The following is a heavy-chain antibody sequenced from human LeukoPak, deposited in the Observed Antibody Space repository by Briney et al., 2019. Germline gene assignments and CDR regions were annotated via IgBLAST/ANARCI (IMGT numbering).Heavy chain of an antibody. CDR3: ARQDSISCPH. D-gene: IGHD6-13*01. V-gene: IGHV1-46*01. Sequence: ASVKVSCKASGYTFTSYYMHWVRQAPGQGLEWMGIINPSGGSTSYAQKFQGRVTMTRDTSISTAYMELSRLRSDDTAVYYCARQDSISCPHWGQGTLVTVSS. CDR2: INPSGGST. J-gene: IGHJ4*02. CDR1: GYTFTSYY.